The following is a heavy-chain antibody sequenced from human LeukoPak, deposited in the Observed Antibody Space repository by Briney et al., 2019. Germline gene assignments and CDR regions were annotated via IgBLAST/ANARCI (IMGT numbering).Heavy chain of an antibody. Sequence: SETLSLTCTVSHASISTGNYWWTWIRQPAGRGLEWIGRIYTGGSTNYNPSLKSRVTISLDTSKNQFSLRLNSATAADTAVYYCARGFDYGDYWFDPWGQGTLVTVSS. J-gene: IGHJ5*02. CDR1: HASISTGNYW. CDR2: IYTGGST. D-gene: IGHD4-17*01. CDR3: ARGFDYGDYWFDP. V-gene: IGHV4-61*02.